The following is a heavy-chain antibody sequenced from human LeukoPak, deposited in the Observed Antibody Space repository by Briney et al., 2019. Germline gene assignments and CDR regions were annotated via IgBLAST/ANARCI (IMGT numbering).Heavy chain of an antibody. Sequence: GASVKVSCKASGYTLISYDINWVRQATGQGLEWMGWMNPNSGDTGYVQKFQGRVTMTRSTSISTAYMELNNLRSEDTAIYYCARGGFGSGSHFDYWGQGTLVTVSS. J-gene: IGHJ4*02. D-gene: IGHD3-10*01. CDR1: GYTLISYD. CDR2: MNPNSGDT. V-gene: IGHV1-8*01. CDR3: ARGGFGSGSHFDY.